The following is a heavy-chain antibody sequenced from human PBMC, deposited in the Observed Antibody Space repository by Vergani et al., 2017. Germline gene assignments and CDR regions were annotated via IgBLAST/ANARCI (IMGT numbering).Heavy chain of an antibody. D-gene: IGHD6-13*01. CDR2: ISAYNGNT. J-gene: IGHJ4*02. Sequence: QVQLVQSGAEVKKPGASVKVSCKASGYRFTSYGISWVRQAPGQGLEWMGWISAYNGNTNYAQKLQGRVTMTTDTSTSIAYMELRSLRSDDTAVYYCARXPVPYSISWYYFDYWGQGTLVTVSS. CDR3: ARXPVPYSISWYYFDY. CDR1: GYRFTSYG. V-gene: IGHV1-18*01.